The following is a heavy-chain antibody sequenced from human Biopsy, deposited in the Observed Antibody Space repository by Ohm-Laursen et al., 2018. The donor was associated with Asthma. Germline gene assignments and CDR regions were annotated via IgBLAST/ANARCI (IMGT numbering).Heavy chain of an antibody. CDR3: AKSADYYDSTDYLDF. Sequence: SLRLSCTASGSSFDDCAMHWVRQAPGKDLEWVSSISWNSGNIDYAVSVKGRFTISRDNAKNSLYLQMQSLRPEDTAFYYCAKSADYYDSTDYLDFWGRGTLVTVSS. V-gene: IGHV3-9*01. D-gene: IGHD3-22*01. J-gene: IGHJ4*01. CDR1: GSSFDDCA. CDR2: ISWNSGNI.